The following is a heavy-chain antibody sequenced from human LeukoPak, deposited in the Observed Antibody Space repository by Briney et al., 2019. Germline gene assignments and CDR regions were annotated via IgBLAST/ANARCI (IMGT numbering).Heavy chain of an antibody. V-gene: IGHV3-7*01. D-gene: IGHD6-13*01. CDR1: GFTFSGYW. CDR2: IKDDGSEK. CDR3: APLNWVYPDGFDI. J-gene: IGHJ3*02. Sequence: GGSLRLSCAASGFTFSGYWMSWVRQAPGKGLEWVASIKDDGSEKYYTDSVKGRLTISRDNAKNSMSLQMNSLRTEDTAVYYCAPLNWVYPDGFDIWGQGTMVTVSS.